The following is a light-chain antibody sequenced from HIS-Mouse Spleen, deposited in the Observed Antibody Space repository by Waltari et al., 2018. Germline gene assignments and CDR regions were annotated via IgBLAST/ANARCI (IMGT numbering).Light chain of an antibody. Sequence: DIVMTQSPPSLPVPPGKPASIPCRSSQRLLHSNGYNYLAWYLQKPGQSPQLLLYLGSNRASGVPDRFSGSGSGTDFTLKISRVEAEDVGVYYCMQALQTPWTFGQGTKLEIK. CDR1: QRLLHSNGYNY. CDR2: LGS. V-gene: IGKV2-28*01. J-gene: IGKJ2*01. CDR3: MQALQTPWT.